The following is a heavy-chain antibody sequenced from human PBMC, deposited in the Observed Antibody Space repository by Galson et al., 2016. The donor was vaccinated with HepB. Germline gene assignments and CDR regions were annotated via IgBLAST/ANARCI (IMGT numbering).Heavy chain of an antibody. CDR2: ISHTGGST. CDR3: ARVVAVGGNPPFAFDY. V-gene: IGHV3-23*01. J-gene: IGHJ4*02. CDR1: GFTFSSFA. D-gene: IGHD1-26*01. Sequence: SLRLSCAASGFTFSSFAMTWVRQAPGKGLEWVSIISHTGGSTYYADSVKGRFTTSRDDSINTLYLQMNGLRGDDTAVYYCARVVAVGGNPPFAFDYWGQGTLVTASS.